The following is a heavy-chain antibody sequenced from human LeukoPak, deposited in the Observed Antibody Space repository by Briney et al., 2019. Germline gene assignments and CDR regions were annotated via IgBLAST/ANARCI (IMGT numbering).Heavy chain of an antibody. J-gene: IGHJ4*02. D-gene: IGHD6-19*01. CDR1: GGSISSSIHY. CDR2: MYYSGSR. Sequence: PSETLSLTCAVSGGSISSSIHYWAWIRQPPGKGLEWIGSMYYSGSRYYNPSMKSRVTMSVDTSKNQFSLKLSSVTAADTAVYYCARDLRGSSGWYGWGQGTLVTVSS. CDR3: ARDLRGSSGWYG. V-gene: IGHV4-39*07.